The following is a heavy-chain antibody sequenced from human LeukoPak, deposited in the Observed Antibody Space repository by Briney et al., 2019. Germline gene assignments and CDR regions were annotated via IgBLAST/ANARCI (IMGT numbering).Heavy chain of an antibody. CDR2: INYSGGGS. J-gene: IGHJ4*02. D-gene: IGHD3-10*01. CDR3: AKAGHYGSGSFYSYFDS. CDR1: GFTFSNYA. Sequence: GGSLRLSCAASGFTFSNYAMTWVRQAPGRGLEWVSTINYSGGGSHYADSVKGRFTISRDNSKNTLYVQMNGLRAEDTAVYYCAKAGHYGSGSFYSYFDSWGQGTLVTVSS. V-gene: IGHV3-23*01.